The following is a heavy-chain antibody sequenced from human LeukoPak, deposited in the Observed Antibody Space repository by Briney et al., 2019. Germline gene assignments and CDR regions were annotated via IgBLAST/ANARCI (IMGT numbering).Heavy chain of an antibody. V-gene: IGHV3-21*01. CDR3: ARGVATPDYYYYYYMDV. CDR1: GFTFSSYN. J-gene: IGHJ6*03. CDR2: ITSSSTYI. D-gene: IGHD5-12*01. Sequence: GGSLRLSCAASGFTFSSYNMNWVRQAPGKGLEWVSSITSSSTYIYYADSVKGRFTISRDNAKNSLYLQMNSLRAEDTAVYYCARGVATPDYYYYYYMDVWGKGTTVTVSS.